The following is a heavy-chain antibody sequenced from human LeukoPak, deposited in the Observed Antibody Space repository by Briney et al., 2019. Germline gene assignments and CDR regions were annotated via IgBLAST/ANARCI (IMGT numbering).Heavy chain of an antibody. D-gene: IGHD2-2*01. J-gene: IGHJ6*02. Sequence: GGSLRLSCAASGFTFSSYAMSWVRQAPGKGLEWVSAISGSGGYTYYADSVKGRFTISRDNSKNTLYLQMNSLRAEDTAVYYCAKGSRVVPAAMYYYYGMDVWGQGTTVTVSS. V-gene: IGHV3-23*01. CDR2: ISGSGGYT. CDR1: GFTFSSYA. CDR3: AKGSRVVPAAMYYYYGMDV.